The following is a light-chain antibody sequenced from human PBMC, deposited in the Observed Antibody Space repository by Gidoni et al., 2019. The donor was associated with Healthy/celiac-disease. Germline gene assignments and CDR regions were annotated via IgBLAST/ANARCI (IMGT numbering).Light chain of an antibody. CDR1: QSVSSSY. CDR3: QQYGSSPRT. V-gene: IGKV3-20*01. J-gene: IGKJ1*01. CDR2: GAS. Sequence: EIVLTQSPGTLSLSPGERATLSCRASQSVSSSYLAWYQQKTGQAPRLLIYGASSRATDIPDRFSGSGSGTDFTLTISRLEPEDFAVYYCQQYGSSPRTFGQGTKVEIK.